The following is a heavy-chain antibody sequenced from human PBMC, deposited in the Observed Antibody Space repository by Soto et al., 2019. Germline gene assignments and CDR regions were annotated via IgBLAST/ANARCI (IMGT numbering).Heavy chain of an antibody. Sequence: QVQLVQSGAEVKKPGASVKVSCKASGYTFTSYYMHWVRQAPGQGLEWMGIINPSGGSTSYAQKFQGRVNMTRDTSTSTVYMELSSLRSEDTAVYYCARGPGYDFWSGYPSEDAFDIWGQGTMVTVSS. J-gene: IGHJ3*02. CDR1: GYTFTSYY. CDR2: INPSGGST. CDR3: ARGPGYDFWSGYPSEDAFDI. D-gene: IGHD3-3*01. V-gene: IGHV1-46*03.